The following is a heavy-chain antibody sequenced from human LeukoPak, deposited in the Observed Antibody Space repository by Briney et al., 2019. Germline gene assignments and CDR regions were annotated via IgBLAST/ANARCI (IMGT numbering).Heavy chain of an antibody. J-gene: IGHJ4*02. D-gene: IGHD1-26*01. V-gene: IGHV4-39*01. CDR2: IYFSGGA. Sequence: SETLSLTCIVSGDITHYWGWIRQPPGKGLECIGSIYFSGGAYYNPSLRSRVTISLDTSKKQLSLKLNSVTAADTAIYYCARHNGGGVGSYVAPGPPDYFDYWGQGTLVTVSS. CDR1: GDITHY. CDR3: ARHNGGGVGSYVAPGPPDYFDY.